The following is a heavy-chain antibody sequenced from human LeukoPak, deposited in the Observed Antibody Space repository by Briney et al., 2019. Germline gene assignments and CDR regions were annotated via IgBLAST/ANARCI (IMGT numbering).Heavy chain of an antibody. CDR3: VRVVVVSATLKDWFGP. V-gene: IGHV4-61*03. Sequence: SETLSLTCTVSGGSVSSGSYYWSWIRQPPGKGLEYIGEIYHSGTTNYNPSLKSRVTISLDKSKNHFSLKLTSVTAADTAVYYCVRVVVVSATLKDWFGPWGQGILVTVSS. CDR2: IYHSGTT. J-gene: IGHJ5*02. CDR1: GGSVSSGSYY. D-gene: IGHD2-15*01.